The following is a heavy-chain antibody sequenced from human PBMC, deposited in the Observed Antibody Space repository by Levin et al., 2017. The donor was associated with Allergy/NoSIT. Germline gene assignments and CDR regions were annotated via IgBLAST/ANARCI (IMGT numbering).Heavy chain of an antibody. J-gene: IGHJ6*03. CDR1: GFTFSDYY. Sequence: KAGGSLRLSCAASGFTFSDYYMSWIRQAPGKGLEWVSYISSSSSYTNYADSVKGRFTISRDNAKNSLYLQMNSLRAEDTAVYYCARDEIAVASFLNYYYYYMDVWGKGTTVTVSS. CDR2: ISSSSSYT. V-gene: IGHV3-11*05. D-gene: IGHD6-19*01. CDR3: ARDEIAVASFLNYYYYYMDV.